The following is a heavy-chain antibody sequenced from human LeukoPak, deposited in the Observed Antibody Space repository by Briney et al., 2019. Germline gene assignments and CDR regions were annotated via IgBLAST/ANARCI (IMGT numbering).Heavy chain of an antibody. CDR2: IRSKTYRGTT. Sequence: PGRSLRLSCTASGFTFGDHAMSWVRQAPGKGLEWVGFIRSKTYRGTTEYAASVKGRFTISRDDSTSIAYLQMNSLKTEDTAVYYCARDRDWSLDHWGQGTLVTVSS. D-gene: IGHD2-21*02. J-gene: IGHJ4*02. V-gene: IGHV3-49*04. CDR1: GFTFGDHA. CDR3: ARDRDWSLDH.